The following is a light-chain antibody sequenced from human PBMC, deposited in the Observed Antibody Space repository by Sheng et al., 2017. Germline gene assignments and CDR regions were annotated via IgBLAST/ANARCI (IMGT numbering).Light chain of an antibody. CDR1: QSVNSNY. CDR3: QQYDTSSWT. Sequence: ETVLTQSPGTLSLSPGERATLSCRASQSVNSNYLAWYQQKSGQAPRLLIYGASTRATGIPDRFSGSGSGTDFILTISGLEPEDFAVYYCQQYDTSSWTFGQGTKVEIK. V-gene: IGKV3-20*01. J-gene: IGKJ1*01. CDR2: GAS.